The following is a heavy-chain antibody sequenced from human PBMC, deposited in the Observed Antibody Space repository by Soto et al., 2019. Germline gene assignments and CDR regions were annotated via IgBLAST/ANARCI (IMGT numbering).Heavy chain of an antibody. CDR2: LSAYNGNT. Sequence: ASREGSFKASGYTFTSYRISWVRQGPGQGLEWMGWLSAYNGNTNYAQKLKGRVTMTTDTSTSTAYMELRSLRSEETAVDYCARAHRSSWYAPWGQGTLVTVSS. D-gene: IGHD6-13*01. CDR1: GYTFTSYR. CDR3: ARAHRSSWYAP. J-gene: IGHJ5*02. V-gene: IGHV1-18*01.